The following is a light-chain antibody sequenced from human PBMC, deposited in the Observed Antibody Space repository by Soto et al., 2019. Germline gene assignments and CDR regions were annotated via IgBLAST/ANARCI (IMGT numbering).Light chain of an antibody. J-gene: IGKJ4*01. V-gene: IGKV3-11*01. CDR1: QSVSTY. Sequence: EIVLTQSPATLSLSPGERATLSCRASQSVSTYLAWYQQKAGQAPRLLIYDASKRAPGIPARFSGSGSGTDFTLTISSLEPEDFAVYYCQQRSNWPPPFGGGTKVEIK. CDR3: QQRSNWPPP. CDR2: DAS.